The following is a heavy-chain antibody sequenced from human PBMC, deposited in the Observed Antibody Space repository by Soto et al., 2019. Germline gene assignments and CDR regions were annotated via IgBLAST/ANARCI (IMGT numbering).Heavy chain of an antibody. CDR1: GFSLSNARMG. CDR3: AQTYSSSPVGAEYFQH. D-gene: IGHD6-13*01. Sequence: QVTLKESGPVLVKPTETLTLTCTVSGFSLSNARMGVSWIRQPPGKALEWLAHIFSNDEKSYSTSLKSRLTISKDTSKSQVVLTMTNMDPVVTATYYCAQTYSSSPVGAEYFQHWGQGTLVTVSS. J-gene: IGHJ1*01. V-gene: IGHV2-26*01. CDR2: IFSNDEK.